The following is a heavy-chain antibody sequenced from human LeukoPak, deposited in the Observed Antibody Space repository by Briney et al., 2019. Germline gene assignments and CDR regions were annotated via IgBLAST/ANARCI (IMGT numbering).Heavy chain of an antibody. D-gene: IGHD6-6*01. CDR3: ARDDSSSSWVDY. J-gene: IGHJ4*02. Sequence: GGSLRLSCIVSGFAFSGYAMSWVRQAPGKGLEWVSYISSSTSTIYYADSVKGRFTISRDNAKNSLYLQMNSLRAEDTAVYYCARDDSSSSWVDYWGQGTLVTVSS. CDR1: GFAFSGYA. CDR2: ISSSTSTI. V-gene: IGHV3-48*04.